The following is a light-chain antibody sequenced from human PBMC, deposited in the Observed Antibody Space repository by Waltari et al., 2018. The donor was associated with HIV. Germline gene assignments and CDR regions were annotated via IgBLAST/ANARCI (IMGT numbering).Light chain of an antibody. J-gene: IGLJ2*01. CDR3: NSRDSSVNDVV. Sequence: SSELTQDPTVSVALGHSVTITFRGDSLRTFYASWYQQKPGQAPILVIYGKNYRPSGIPDRFSGSSSGNTASLTITGAQAEDEAEYFCNSRDSSVNDVVFGGGTKLTVL. CDR1: SLRTFY. CDR2: GKN. V-gene: IGLV3-19*01.